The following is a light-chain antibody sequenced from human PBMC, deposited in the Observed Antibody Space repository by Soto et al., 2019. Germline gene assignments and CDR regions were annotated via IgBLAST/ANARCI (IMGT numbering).Light chain of an antibody. Sequence: EIVMTQSPATLSVSPGERATLSCRASQSVSNNYLAWYQQKPGQAPRLLIYGASSRATGIPDRFSGSGSGTDFTLTISRLEPEDFAVYYCQQYGSSPPTWTFGQGTKVDIK. CDR2: GAS. CDR1: QSVSNNY. V-gene: IGKV3-20*01. J-gene: IGKJ1*01. CDR3: QQYGSSPPTWT.